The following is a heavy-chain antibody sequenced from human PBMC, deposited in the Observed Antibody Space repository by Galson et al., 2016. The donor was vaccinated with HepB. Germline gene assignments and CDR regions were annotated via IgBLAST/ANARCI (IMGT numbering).Heavy chain of an antibody. V-gene: IGHV3-33*06. CDR2: IWHDGSKE. CDR1: GFALSAFA. J-gene: IGHJ4*02. CDR3: AKDYDSSARYEGY. Sequence: SLRLSCATSGFALSAFAMHWVRQVPGKGLEWLTLIWHDGSKEYYTESVKGRFTISRDNAKNIVYLQMDSLTDEDTAVYYCAKDYDSSARYEGYWGQGTLVTVSS. D-gene: IGHD3-22*01.